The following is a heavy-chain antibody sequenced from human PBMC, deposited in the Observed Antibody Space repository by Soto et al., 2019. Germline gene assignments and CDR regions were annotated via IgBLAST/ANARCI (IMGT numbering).Heavy chain of an antibody. Sequence: ASVKVSCKASGYTFTGYYMHWVRQAPGQGLEWMGWINPNSGGTNYAQKFQGWVTMTRDTSISTAYMELSRLRSDDTAVYYCARDTYDSSESRGGYYGMDVWGQGTTVTVSS. J-gene: IGHJ6*02. V-gene: IGHV1-2*04. CDR1: GYTFTGYY. CDR3: ARDTYDSSESRGGYYGMDV. CDR2: INPNSGGT. D-gene: IGHD3-22*01.